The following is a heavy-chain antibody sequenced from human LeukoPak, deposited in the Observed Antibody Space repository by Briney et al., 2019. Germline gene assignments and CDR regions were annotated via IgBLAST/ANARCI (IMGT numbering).Heavy chain of an antibody. CDR2: ISSNINYI. CDR1: GFTFSSHA. CDR3: ARRNSGYSSSWYFNDY. J-gene: IGHJ4*02. V-gene: IGHV3-21*01. D-gene: IGHD6-13*01. Sequence: GGSLRLSCAASGFTFSSHAMNWVRQAPGKGLEWVSSISSNINYIQYADSVKGRFTSSRDKGKNSLYLQMNSLSAEDTAVYYCARRNSGYSSSWYFNDYWGQGTLVTVSS.